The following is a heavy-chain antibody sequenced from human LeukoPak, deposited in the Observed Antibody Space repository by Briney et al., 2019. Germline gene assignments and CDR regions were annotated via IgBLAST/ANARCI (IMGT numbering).Heavy chain of an antibody. CDR1: GGSISSYY. V-gene: IGHV4-59*01. CDR3: ARDPKYSSSWYELDY. CDR2: IYYSGST. J-gene: IGHJ4*02. D-gene: IGHD6-13*01. Sequence: SETLSLTCTVSGGSISSYYWSWIRQPPGKGLEWIGYIYYSGSTNYNPSLKSRVTISVDTSKNQFSLKLSSVTAADTAVYYCARDPKYSSSWYELDYWGQGTLVTVSS.